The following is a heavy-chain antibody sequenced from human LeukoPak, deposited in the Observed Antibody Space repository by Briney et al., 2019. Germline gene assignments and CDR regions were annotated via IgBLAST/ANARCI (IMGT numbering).Heavy chain of an antibody. J-gene: IGHJ4*02. CDR1: GFTFSSYA. CDR3: AAWVEGAPQAIDY. V-gene: IGHV3-23*01. D-gene: IGHD1-26*01. CDR2: ISASGGST. Sequence: GGSLRLSCAASGFTFSSYAMTWVRQAPGKGLEWVSAISASGGSTYSADSVKGRFTISRDNSKNTVFLQLNSLTTEDTAIYSCAAWVEGAPQAIDYWGQGTLVTVSS.